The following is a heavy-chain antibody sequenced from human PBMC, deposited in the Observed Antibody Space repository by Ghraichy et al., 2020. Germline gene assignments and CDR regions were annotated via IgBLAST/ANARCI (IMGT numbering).Heavy chain of an antibody. Sequence: ESLNISCAVSGGSFSGYSWNWIRQPPGKGLEWIGEINHSGSTNYNPSLKSRLSISLDTSKNQLFLRLSSVTAADTVVYYCARRKNLVPGIIGLAGPFDIWGQGTLVIVSS. CDR1: GGSFSGYS. J-gene: IGHJ3*02. CDR3: ARRKNLVPGIIGLAGPFDI. V-gene: IGHV4-34*01. D-gene: IGHD1-14*01. CDR2: INHSGST.